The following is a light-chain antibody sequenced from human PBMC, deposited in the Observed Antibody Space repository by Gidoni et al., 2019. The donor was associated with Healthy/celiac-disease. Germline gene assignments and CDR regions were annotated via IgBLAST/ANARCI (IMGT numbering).Light chain of an antibody. CDR3: SSYTSSSTLVSV. Sequence: QSALTQPAPVSGSPGQSITISCTGTSSDGGGYNYVSWYQQPPGKAPKLMIYDVSNRPSGVANRFSGSKSGNTASLTISGLQAEDEADYCSSYTSSSTLVSVFGTGTKVTVL. V-gene: IGLV2-14*01. CDR2: DVS. J-gene: IGLJ1*01. CDR1: SSDGGGYNY.